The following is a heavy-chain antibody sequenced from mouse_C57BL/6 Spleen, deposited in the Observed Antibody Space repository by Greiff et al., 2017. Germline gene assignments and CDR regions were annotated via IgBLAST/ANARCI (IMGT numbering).Heavy chain of an antibody. D-gene: IGHD1-1*01. V-gene: IGHV3-8*01. CDR2: ISYSGST. CDR1: GYSITSDY. CDR3: ARSHYWSSDGSFDY. J-gene: IGHJ2*01. Sequence: VQLKESGPGLAKPSQTLSLTCSVTGYSITSDYWNWIRKFPGNKLEYMGYISYSGSTHYNPSIKSRISITRDTSKNQYYLQLNSVTTEDTATYYCARSHYWSSDGSFDYWGQGTTLTVSS.